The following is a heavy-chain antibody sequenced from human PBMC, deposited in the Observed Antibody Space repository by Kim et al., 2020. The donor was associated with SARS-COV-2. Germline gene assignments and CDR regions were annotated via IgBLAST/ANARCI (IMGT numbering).Heavy chain of an antibody. Sequence: YCPSFQGQVTSSADKSISTAYLQWSSLKASDTAMYYCARRGIGLYYYGMDVWGQGTTVTVSS. V-gene: IGHV5-51*01. CDR3: ARRGIGLYYYGMDV. D-gene: IGHD3-16*01. J-gene: IGHJ6*02.